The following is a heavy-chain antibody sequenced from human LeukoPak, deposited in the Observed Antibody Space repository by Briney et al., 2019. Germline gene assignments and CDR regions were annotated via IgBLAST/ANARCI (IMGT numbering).Heavy chain of an antibody. J-gene: IGHJ6*02. CDR2: IRSKAYGGTT. CDR3: TRDSSDFWSGYSYRIDV. CDR1: GFTFGDYA. V-gene: IGHV3-49*03. D-gene: IGHD3-3*01. Sequence: GGSLRLSCTASGFTFGDYAMSWFRQAPGKGLEWGGFIRSKAYGGTTEYAASVKGRFTISRDDSKSSAYLQMNSLKTDDTAVYYCTRDSSDFWSGYSYRIDVWGQGTTVTGSS.